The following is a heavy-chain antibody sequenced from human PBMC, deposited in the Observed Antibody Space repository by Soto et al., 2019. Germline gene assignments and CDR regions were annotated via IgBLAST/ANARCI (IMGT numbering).Heavy chain of an antibody. V-gene: IGHV1-69*14. Sequence: QVQWVQSGAEVRQPASSVKVSCKTSGATFSSYAITWVRQAPGQGLEWMGGIVPTVDTSTYAQKFQGRVTITADKFTNTVYMELSSLRSDDTAVYYCVRVVAIPGYPDNWGQGTLVTVSS. CDR1: GATFSSYA. D-gene: IGHD5-12*01. J-gene: IGHJ4*02. CDR3: VRVVAIPGYPDN. CDR2: IVPTVDTS.